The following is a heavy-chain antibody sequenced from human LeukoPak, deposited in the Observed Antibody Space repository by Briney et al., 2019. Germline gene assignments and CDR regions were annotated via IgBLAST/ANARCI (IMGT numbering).Heavy chain of an antibody. Sequence: GGSLRLSCAAPGFTFSSYGMHWVRQAPGKGLEWVAFIRYDGSNKYYADSVKGRFTISRDNSKNTLYLQMNGLRAEDTAVYYCAKDFEDIVATIGHYMDVWGKGTTVTISS. D-gene: IGHD5-12*01. V-gene: IGHV3-30*02. CDR1: GFTFSSYG. CDR2: IRYDGSNK. CDR3: AKDFEDIVATIGHYMDV. J-gene: IGHJ6*03.